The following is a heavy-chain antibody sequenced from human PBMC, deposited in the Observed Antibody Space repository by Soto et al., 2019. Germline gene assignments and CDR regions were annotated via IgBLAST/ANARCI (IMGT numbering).Heavy chain of an antibody. J-gene: IGHJ6*02. D-gene: IGHD3-16*01. CDR3: ASAWGPSYYYGMDV. V-gene: IGHV1-69*12. CDR2: IIPIFGTA. Sequence: QVQLVQSGAEVKKPGSSVKVSCKASGGTFSSYAISWVRQAPGQGLEWMGGIIPIFGTADYAQKFQGRVAMTADASTSTAYMELSSLRSEDTAVYYCASAWGPSYYYGMDVWGHGPTVTVSS. CDR1: GGTFSSYA.